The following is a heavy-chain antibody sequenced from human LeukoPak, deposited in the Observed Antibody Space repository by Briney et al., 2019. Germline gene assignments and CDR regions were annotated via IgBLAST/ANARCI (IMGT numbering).Heavy chain of an antibody. D-gene: IGHD5-18*01. Sequence: GGSLRLSCAASGFTFSSYEMNWVRQAPGKGLEWVSAISGSGGSTYYADSVKGRFTISRDNSKNTLYLQMNSLRAEDTAVYYCAKWTGYTYGRDPQTFDCWGQGTLVTVSS. CDR1: GFTFSSYE. V-gene: IGHV3-23*01. CDR3: AKWTGYTYGRDPQTFDC. J-gene: IGHJ4*02. CDR2: ISGSGGST.